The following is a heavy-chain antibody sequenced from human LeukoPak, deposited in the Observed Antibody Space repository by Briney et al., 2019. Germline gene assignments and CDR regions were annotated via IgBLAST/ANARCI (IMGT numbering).Heavy chain of an antibody. D-gene: IGHD3-22*01. Sequence: PGGSLRLSCAASGFTFSSYGMHWVRQAPGKGLEWVAVISYDGSNKYYADSVKGRFTISRDNSKNTLYLQMNSMRAEDTAVYYCAKQLDSSGYYYGAAAFDIWGQGTMVTVSS. CDR2: ISYDGSNK. J-gene: IGHJ3*02. CDR1: GFTFSSYG. V-gene: IGHV3-30*18. CDR3: AKQLDSSGYYYGAAAFDI.